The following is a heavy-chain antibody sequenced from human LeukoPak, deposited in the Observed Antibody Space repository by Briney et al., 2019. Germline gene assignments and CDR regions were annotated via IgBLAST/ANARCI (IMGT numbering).Heavy chain of an antibody. D-gene: IGHD3-10*01. Sequence: SETLSLTCTVSGGSISSYYWSWIRQPPGKGLEWIGYIYYSGSTNYNPSLKSRVTISVDTSKNQFSLKLSSVTAADTAVCYCARIAWSGNWFDPWGQGTLVTVSS. V-gene: IGHV4-59*01. J-gene: IGHJ5*02. CDR1: GGSISSYY. CDR2: IYYSGST. CDR3: ARIAWSGNWFDP.